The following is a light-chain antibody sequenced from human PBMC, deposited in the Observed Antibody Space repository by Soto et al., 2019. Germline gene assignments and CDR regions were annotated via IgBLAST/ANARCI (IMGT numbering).Light chain of an antibody. Sequence: SYELTQPPSVSVAPGQTARIPCGGNNIGSQSVHWYQHQPGQAPVLVVYDDSDRPSGIPERFSGSNSGNTATLTISRVEAGDEADYYCQVWDSSSDHPGVFGTGTKLTV. CDR2: DDS. CDR3: QVWDSSSDHPGV. CDR1: NIGSQS. J-gene: IGLJ1*01. V-gene: IGLV3-21*02.